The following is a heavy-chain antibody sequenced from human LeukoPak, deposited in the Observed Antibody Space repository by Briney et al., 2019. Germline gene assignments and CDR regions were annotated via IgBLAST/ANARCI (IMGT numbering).Heavy chain of an antibody. CDR3: ARRGSSNYFDY. V-gene: IGHV3-23*01. CDR2: ITSGGIGT. J-gene: IGHJ4*02. D-gene: IGHD3-16*01. CDR1: GFSFITYA. Sequence: GGSLRLSCGASGFSFITYAMTWVRQAPGKGLEWVSAITSGGIGTYYADSVKGRFTISRDNSKNTLYLQMNSLRAEDTAVYFCARRGSSNYFDYWGQGTLVTVSS.